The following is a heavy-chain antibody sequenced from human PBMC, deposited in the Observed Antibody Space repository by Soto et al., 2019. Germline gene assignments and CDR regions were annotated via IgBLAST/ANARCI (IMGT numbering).Heavy chain of an antibody. J-gene: IGHJ4*02. CDR3: AKGVGATSYFDY. CDR1: GFTFSSYG. V-gene: IGHV3-30*18. D-gene: IGHD1-26*01. Sequence: QVQLVESGGGVVQPGRSLRLSCAASGFTFSSYGMHWVRQAPGKGLEWVAVISYDGSNKYYADSVKGRFTISRDNIKNTLYLQMNSLRAEDTAVYYCAKGVGATSYFDYWGQGTLVTVSS. CDR2: ISYDGSNK.